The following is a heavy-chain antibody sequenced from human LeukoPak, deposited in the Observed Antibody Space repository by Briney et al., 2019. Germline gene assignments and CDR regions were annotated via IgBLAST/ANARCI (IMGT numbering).Heavy chain of an antibody. CDR2: ISSSSSYI. J-gene: IGHJ4*02. Sequence: GGSLRLSCAASGFTFSSYSMNWVRQAPGKGLEWVSSISSSSSYIYYADSVKGRFTISRDNAKNSLYLQMNSLRAEDTAVYYCARVSDDYYDSSGYYDYWGQGTLVTVSS. D-gene: IGHD3-22*01. CDR1: GFTFSSYS. V-gene: IGHV3-21*01. CDR3: ARVSDDYYDSSGYYDY.